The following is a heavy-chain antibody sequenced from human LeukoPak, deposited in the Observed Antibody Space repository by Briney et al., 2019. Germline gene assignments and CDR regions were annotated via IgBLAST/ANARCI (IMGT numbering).Heavy chain of an antibody. V-gene: IGHV3-13*01. CDR3: ARGQGDILTGYYMGY. Sequence: GGSLRLSCAASGFTISSYDMHWVRQATGKGLEWVSAIGTAGDTYYPGSVKGRFTISRENAKNSLYLQMNSLRAGDTAVYYCARGQGDILTGYYMGYWGQGTLVTVSS. CDR1: GFTISSYD. J-gene: IGHJ4*02. CDR2: IGTAGDT. D-gene: IGHD3-9*01.